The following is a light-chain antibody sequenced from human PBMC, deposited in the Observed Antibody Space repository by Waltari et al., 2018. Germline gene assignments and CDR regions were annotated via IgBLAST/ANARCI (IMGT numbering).Light chain of an antibody. J-gene: IGLJ2*01. CDR1: TRDLVAHRR. CDR2: EVS. CDR3: AAWTDTSKIV. V-gene: IGLV2-18*02. Sequence: QSALTQPPSVSGSPGQLVTLPCTGTTRDLVAHRRITWYQQAPGTAPKLLIFEVSNRPSGVPDRFSGSKSGNTASLTISDLQAEDESHYYCAAWTDTSKIVFGGGTRVTVL.